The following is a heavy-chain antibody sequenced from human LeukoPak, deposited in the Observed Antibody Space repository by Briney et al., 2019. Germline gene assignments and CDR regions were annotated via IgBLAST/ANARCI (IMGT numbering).Heavy chain of an antibody. V-gene: IGHV3-7*03. CDR2: IKQDVSEK. D-gene: IGHD3-10*01. CDR1: GFTFSTYW. J-gene: IGHJ4*02. CDR3: AKGCYGSGSYVDY. Sequence: GGSLRLSCAASGFTFSTYWMSWVRQAPGKGLEWVANIKQDVSEKYYVDSVKGRFTISRDNAKNSLYLQMKSLRAEDTALYYCAKGCYGSGSYVDYWGQGSLVIVSS.